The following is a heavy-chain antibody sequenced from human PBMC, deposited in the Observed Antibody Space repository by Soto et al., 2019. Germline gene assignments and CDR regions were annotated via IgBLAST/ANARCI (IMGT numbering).Heavy chain of an antibody. CDR2: FDPEDGET. D-gene: IGHD3-10*01. V-gene: IGHV1-24*01. CDR1: GYTLTELS. J-gene: IGHJ4*02. CDR3: EAIWFGESDRDY. Sequence: QVQLVQSGAEVKKPGASVKVSCKVSGYTLTELSMHWVRQAPGKGLEWMGGFDPEDGETIYAQKFQGRVTMTEDTSTDTAYMELSSLRSEDTAMYYCEAIWFGESDRDYWGQGTLVTVSS.